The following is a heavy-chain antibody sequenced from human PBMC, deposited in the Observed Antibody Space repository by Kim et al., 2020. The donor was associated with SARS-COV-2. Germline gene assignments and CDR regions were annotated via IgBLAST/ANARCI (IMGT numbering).Heavy chain of an antibody. V-gene: IGHV3-30*04. D-gene: IGHD6-19*01. CDR2: ISYDGSNK. J-gene: IGHJ5*02. CDR3: ARVGYSSGSVIRSWFDP. Sequence: GGSLRLSCAASGFTFSSYAMHWVRQAPGKGLEWVAVISYDGSNKYYADSVKGRFTISRDNSKNTLYLQMNSLRAEDTAVYYCARVGYSSGSVIRSWFDPWGQGTLVTVSS. CDR1: GFTFSSYA.